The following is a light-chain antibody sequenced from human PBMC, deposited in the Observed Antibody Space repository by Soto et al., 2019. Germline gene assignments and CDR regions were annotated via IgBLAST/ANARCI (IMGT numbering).Light chain of an antibody. CDR3: SSYTSSRPYV. CDR1: SSDVGGYNY. CDR2: DVS. V-gene: IGLV2-14*01. Sequence: QSALTQPASVSGSPGQSITISCTGTSSDVGGYNYVSWYQQHPGKAPKLMIYDVSNRPSGVSNRFSGSKSGNTASLTISGLQAEDEADYSCSSYTSSRPYVFGTGTKLTLL. J-gene: IGLJ1*01.